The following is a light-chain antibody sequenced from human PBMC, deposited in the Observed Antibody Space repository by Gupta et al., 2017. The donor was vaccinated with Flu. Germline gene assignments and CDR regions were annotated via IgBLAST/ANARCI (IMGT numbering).Light chain of an antibody. CDR1: QDIRTW. V-gene: IGKV1D-16*01. Sequence: DIQLTLYPSSLSASVGDRVTITCRASQDIRTWLAWYQQKPEKAPKSLIYAASKLQSGVPSRFSGGGSGTDFTLIISSLQAEDFATYYCQQYNSFPLTFGGGTKVEIK. J-gene: IGKJ4*01. CDR2: AAS. CDR3: QQYNSFPLT.